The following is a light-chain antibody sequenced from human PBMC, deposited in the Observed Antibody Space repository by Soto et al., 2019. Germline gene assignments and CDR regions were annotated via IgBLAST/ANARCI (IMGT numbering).Light chain of an antibody. CDR3: AAWDDSLNGWV. J-gene: IGLJ3*02. Sequence: QSVLTQPPSASGTPGRRVTIPCSGSNSNIGSNTVTCYQLLPGTAPKLLIYSNNQRPSGVPDRFSGSKSGTSASLAISGLQSEDEVDYYCAAWDDSLNGWVFGGGTKLTVL. V-gene: IGLV1-44*01. CDR1: NSNIGSNT. CDR2: SNN.